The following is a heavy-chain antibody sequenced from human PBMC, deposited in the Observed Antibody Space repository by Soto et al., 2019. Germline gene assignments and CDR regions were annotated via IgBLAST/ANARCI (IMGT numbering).Heavy chain of an antibody. CDR2: MNPNTGNT. CDR3: ARQWELSGYDYGIDV. Sequence: QVQLVQSGAEVKKPGASVKVSCKASGYTFTSYDFNWVRQATGQGLEWMGWMNPNTGNTGYAQKFQGRVTMTRDTSISTAYMELSSLRSDDTAVYYCARQWELSGYDYGIDVWGQGTTVTVSS. CDR1: GYTFTSYD. D-gene: IGHD1-26*01. V-gene: IGHV1-8*01. J-gene: IGHJ6*02.